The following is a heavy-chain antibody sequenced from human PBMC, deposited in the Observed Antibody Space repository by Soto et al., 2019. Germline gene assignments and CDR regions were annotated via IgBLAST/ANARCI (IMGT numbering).Heavy chain of an antibody. CDR1: GFTFSNYA. CDR2: ISGSGGST. D-gene: IGHD2-2*01. Sequence: GGSLRLSCAASGFTFSNYAMTWVRQAPGKGLEWVSGISGSGGSTFYAGSVKGRFAISRDNSKNTLYLQMSSLRAEDTAVYYCALRYCSRTTCPPLNSYFYMDVWGKGTTVTVSS. CDR3: ALRYCSRTTCPPLNSYFYMDV. V-gene: IGHV3-23*01. J-gene: IGHJ6*03.